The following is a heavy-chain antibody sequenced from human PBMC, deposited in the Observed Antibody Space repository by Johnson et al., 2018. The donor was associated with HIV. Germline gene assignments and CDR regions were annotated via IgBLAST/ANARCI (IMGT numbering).Heavy chain of an antibody. CDR3: TRQGKGDAFDI. CDR1: GFTFSSYA. Sequence: VQLVESGGGVVQPGRSLRLSCAASGFTFSSYAMHWIRQASGKGLEWVGRLRSNANTYATAYAASVKGRFTISRDDSKNTAYLQMNSLKTEDTAVYYCTRQGKGDAFDIWGQGTMVTVSS. CDR2: LRSNANTYAT. V-gene: IGHV3-73*01. J-gene: IGHJ3*02.